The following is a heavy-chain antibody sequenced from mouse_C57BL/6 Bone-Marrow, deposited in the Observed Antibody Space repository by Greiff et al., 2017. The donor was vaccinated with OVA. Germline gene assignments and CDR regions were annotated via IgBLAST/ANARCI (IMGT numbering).Heavy chain of an antibody. V-gene: IGHV1-80*01. Sequence: VQLQQSGAELVKPGASVKISCKASGYPFSPYCLTWVKQRPGKGLEWIGQIYPGDGATNYNGKFKGKATLTADKSASTAYMQLSSLSSADSAVYFCARGAYWGQGTLVTVSS. CDR1: GYPFSPYC. J-gene: IGHJ3*01. CDR3: ARGAY. CDR2: IYPGDGAT.